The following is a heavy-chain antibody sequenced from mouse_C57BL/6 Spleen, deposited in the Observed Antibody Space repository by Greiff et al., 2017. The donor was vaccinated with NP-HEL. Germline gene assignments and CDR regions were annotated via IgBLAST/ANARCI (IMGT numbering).Heavy chain of an antibody. Sequence: QVQLQQSGAELVRPGASVTLSCKASGYTFTDYEMHWVKQTPVHGLEWIGAIDPETGGTAYNQKFKGKAILTADKSSSTAYMELRSLTSEDSAVYYCTRHRAYGNYDWGQGTTLTVSS. V-gene: IGHV1-15*01. CDR1: GYTFTDYE. D-gene: IGHD2-1*01. CDR2: IDPETGGT. CDR3: TRHRAYGNYD. J-gene: IGHJ2*01.